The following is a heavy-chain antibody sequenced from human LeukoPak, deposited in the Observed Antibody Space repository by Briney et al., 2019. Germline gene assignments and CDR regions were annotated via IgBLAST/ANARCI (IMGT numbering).Heavy chain of an antibody. CDR1: GYSFTTYW. Sequence: GESLKISCKGCGYSFTTYWIGWVLQMPGKGLEWLGIIYPGDSDTRYSPSFQGQVTISADKSISTAYLQWSSLKAPDTAIYYCARLGAGASNYGMDVWGQGTTVTVSS. V-gene: IGHV5-51*01. J-gene: IGHJ6*02. D-gene: IGHD6-25*01. CDR3: ARLGAGASNYGMDV. CDR2: IYPGDSDT.